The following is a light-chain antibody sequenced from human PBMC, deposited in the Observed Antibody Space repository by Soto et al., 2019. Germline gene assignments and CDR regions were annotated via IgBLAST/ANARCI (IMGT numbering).Light chain of an antibody. Sequence: EIVMTQSPATLSVSPGERATLSCRASQSVSSNLAWYQQKPGQTPKLLIYVASTRATGIPARFSGSGSGTEFTLNISNLQSEDFADYYCQQYNVWPLTFGGGTKVEFK. CDR2: VAS. CDR1: QSVSSN. CDR3: QQYNVWPLT. J-gene: IGKJ4*01. V-gene: IGKV3-15*01.